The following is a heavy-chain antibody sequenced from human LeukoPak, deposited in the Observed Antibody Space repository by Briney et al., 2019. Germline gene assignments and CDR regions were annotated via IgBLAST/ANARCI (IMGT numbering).Heavy chain of an antibody. D-gene: IGHD1-26*01. J-gene: IGHJ6*03. Sequence: SVKVSCKASGGTFSSYAISWVRQAPGQGLEWMGGIIPIFGTANYAQKFQGRVTITADESTSTAYMELSSLRSEDTAVYYCARVVKGGSGFLGGYYMDVWGKGTTVTVSS. CDR1: GGTFSSYA. V-gene: IGHV1-69*01. CDR3: ARVVKGGSGFLGGYYMDV. CDR2: IIPIFGTA.